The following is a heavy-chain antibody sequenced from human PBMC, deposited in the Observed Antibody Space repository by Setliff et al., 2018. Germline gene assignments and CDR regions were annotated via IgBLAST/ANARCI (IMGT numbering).Heavy chain of an antibody. V-gene: IGHV4-59*01. CDR2: IYYSGST. Sequence: ETLSLTCTVSGGSMIGYYWTWIRQPPGKGLEWIGYIYYSGSTKYNLSLKSRVTISVDTSKNQFSLIMTSVTAADTAVYYCARSGDYALKDWGQGTLVTVSS. D-gene: IGHD4-17*01. CDR3: ARSGDYALKD. J-gene: IGHJ4*02. CDR1: GGSMIGYY.